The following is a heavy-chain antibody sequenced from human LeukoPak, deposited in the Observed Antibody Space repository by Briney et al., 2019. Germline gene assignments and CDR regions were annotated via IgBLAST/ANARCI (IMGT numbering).Heavy chain of an antibody. CDR1: GGSISSSSYY. CDR3: ARVSVYDFWSGYPLYYYYYMDV. J-gene: IGHJ6*03. Sequence: SETLSLTCTVSGGSISSSSYYWGWIRQPPGKGLEWIGSIYYSGSTYYNPSLKSRVTISVDTSKNQFSLKLSSVTAADPAVYYCARVSVYDFWSGYPLYYYYYMDVWGKGTTVTVSS. D-gene: IGHD3-3*01. CDR2: IYYSGST. V-gene: IGHV4-39*07.